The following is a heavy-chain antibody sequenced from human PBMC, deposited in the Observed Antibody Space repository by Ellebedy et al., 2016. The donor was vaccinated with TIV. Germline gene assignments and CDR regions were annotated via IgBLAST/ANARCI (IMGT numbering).Heavy chain of an antibody. V-gene: IGHV3-23*01. Sequence: PGGSLRLSCAASGFTFSIYAMSWVRQAPGKGLEWVSLISDSGGRTYYADSVKGRFTVSRDNSKNTLFPQVNSLRAEDTAVYYCIFKGMSARLYWGQGTLVTVSS. D-gene: IGHD6-6*01. CDR2: ISDSGGRT. CDR3: IFKGMSARLY. J-gene: IGHJ1*01. CDR1: GFTFSIYA.